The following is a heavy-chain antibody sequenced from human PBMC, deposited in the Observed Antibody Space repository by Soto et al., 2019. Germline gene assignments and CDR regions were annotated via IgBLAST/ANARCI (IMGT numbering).Heavy chain of an antibody. CDR2: IDWNSGSI. V-gene: IGHV3-9*01. D-gene: IGHD2-8*01. J-gene: IGHJ4*02. CDR3: ARSNGWHSFDY. Sequence: PGGSLRLSCVASGFTFHDYVMHWVRQVPGKGLEWVSGIDWNSGSIEYADSVEGRFTISRDNAKNSLYLQMNSLRGEDTAFYYCARSNGWHSFDYWGQGTLVTVSS. CDR1: GFTFHDYV.